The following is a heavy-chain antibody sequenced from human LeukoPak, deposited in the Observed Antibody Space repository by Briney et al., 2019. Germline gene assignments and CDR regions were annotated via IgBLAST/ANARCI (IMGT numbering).Heavy chain of an antibody. J-gene: IGHJ4*02. CDR2: IYSGGST. CDR3: AKDPITFGGVDYFDY. CDR1: GFTVSSNY. D-gene: IGHD3-16*01. Sequence: GGSLRLSCAASGFTVSSNYMSWVRQAPGKGLEWVSLIYSGGSTYYADSVKGRFTISRDNSKNTLYLQMNSLRAEDTAVYYCAKDPITFGGVDYFDYWDQGTLVTVSS. V-gene: IGHV3-53*01.